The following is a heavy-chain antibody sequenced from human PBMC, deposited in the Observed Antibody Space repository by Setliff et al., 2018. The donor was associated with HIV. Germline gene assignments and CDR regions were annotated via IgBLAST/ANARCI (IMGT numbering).Heavy chain of an antibody. CDR3: ARAGAEVTSHFDW. CDR1: GYTFTTYG. J-gene: IGHJ4*02. CDR2: ISASNGDT. D-gene: IGHD2-21*02. V-gene: IGHV1-18*04. Sequence: ASVKVSCKASGYTFTTYGVNWVRQAPGQGLEWMGWISASNGDTNYAQKFQGRVTMTTDTSTSTAYRELRSLRSDDTAVYYCARAGAEVTSHFDWWGQGTLVTVSS.